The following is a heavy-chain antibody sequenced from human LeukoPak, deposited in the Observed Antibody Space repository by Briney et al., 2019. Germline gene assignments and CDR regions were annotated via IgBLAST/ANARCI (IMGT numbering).Heavy chain of an antibody. CDR1: GYTFTGHY. CDR3: ARASVLLWFGELLYLDY. CDR2: INPNSGGT. V-gene: IGHV1-2*02. D-gene: IGHD3-10*01. J-gene: IGHJ4*02. Sequence: ASVKVSCKASGYTFTGHYMHWVRQAPGQGLEWMGWINPNSGGTNYAQKFQGRVTMTRDTSISTAYMELSRLRSDDTAVYYCARASVLLWFGELLYLDYWGQGTLVTVSS.